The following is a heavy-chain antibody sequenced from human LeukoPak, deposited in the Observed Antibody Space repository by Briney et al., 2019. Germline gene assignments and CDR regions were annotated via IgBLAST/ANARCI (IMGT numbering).Heavy chain of an antibody. D-gene: IGHD4-11*01. V-gene: IGHV3-7*01. Sequence: GGSLRLSCAASGFTFNNYAMSWVRQAPGKGLEWVANIKQDGSEKYYVDSVKGRFTISRDNAKNSLYLQMNSLRAEDTAVYYCARDNYRRIDYWGQGTLVTVSS. J-gene: IGHJ4*02. CDR3: ARDNYRRIDY. CDR1: GFTFNNYA. CDR2: IKQDGSEK.